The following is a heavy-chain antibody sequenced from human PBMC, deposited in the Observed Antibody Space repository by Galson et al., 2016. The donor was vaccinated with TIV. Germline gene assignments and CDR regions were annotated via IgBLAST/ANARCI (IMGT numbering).Heavy chain of an antibody. Sequence: PLRLSCAASGLSVSNNYMNWVRQGPEKGLEWVSIIYDDGSTYYADSVKGRFTISRDNSKNTLYLQMHSLRPDDAAVYYCARERRHCGDQCFLRYYFGMDVWGRGTTVTVSS. D-gene: IGHD2-21*01. CDR1: GLSVSNNY. V-gene: IGHV3-66*02. CDR3: ARERRHCGDQCFLRYYFGMDV. CDR2: IYDDGST. J-gene: IGHJ6*02.